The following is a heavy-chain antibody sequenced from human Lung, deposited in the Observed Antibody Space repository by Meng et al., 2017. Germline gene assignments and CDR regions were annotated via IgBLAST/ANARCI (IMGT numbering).Heavy chain of an antibody. CDR1: GVTLSNAW. CDR2: IKSKTDGETT. J-gene: IGHJ4*02. Sequence: ELVESGGGLLEPAGSLSFSCGTFGVTLSNAWMSWVRQTPGKGLEWLGRIKSKTDGETTDYAAPVKGRFSISRDDAKNTLYLQMNSLKTEDTAVYYCQWLSTHPPDCWGQGTLVTVSS. CDR3: QWLSTHPPDC. D-gene: IGHD3-22*01. V-gene: IGHV3-15*01.